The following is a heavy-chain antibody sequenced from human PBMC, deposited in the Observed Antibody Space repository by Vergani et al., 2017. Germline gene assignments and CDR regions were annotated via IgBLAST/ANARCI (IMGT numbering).Heavy chain of an antibody. D-gene: IGHD4-17*01. J-gene: IGHJ3*02. CDR2: ISYDGSNK. V-gene: IGHV3-30*09. CDR1: GFTLSSYV. Sequence: QVQLVESGGGVVQPGRSLRLPCAASGFTLSSYVIHWVRQAPGKGLEWVVVISYDGSNKYYADSVKGRFAISRDNSKNTLYLQMNSRRAEDTAVYYCAGDPQDYVWRGDAFDIWGQGTMVTVSS. CDR3: AGDPQDYVWRGDAFDI.